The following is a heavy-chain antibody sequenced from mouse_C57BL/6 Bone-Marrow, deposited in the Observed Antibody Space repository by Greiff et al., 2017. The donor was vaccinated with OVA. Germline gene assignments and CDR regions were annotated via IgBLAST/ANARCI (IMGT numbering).Heavy chain of an antibody. Sequence: QVQLQQPGAELVKPGASVKLSCKASGYTFTSYWMQWVKQRPGQGLEWIGEIDPSDSYTNFNQKFKGKATLTVDTSSSTAYMQLSSLTSEDSAVYYCARSYYYRFDYWGQGTTLTVSS. J-gene: IGHJ2*01. V-gene: IGHV1-50*01. CDR1: GYTFTSYW. CDR3: ARSYYYRFDY. D-gene: IGHD1-1*01. CDR2: IDPSDSYT.